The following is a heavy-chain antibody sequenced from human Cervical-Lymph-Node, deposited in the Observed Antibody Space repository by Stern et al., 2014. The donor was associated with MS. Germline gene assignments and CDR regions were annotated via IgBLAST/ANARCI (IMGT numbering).Heavy chain of an antibody. CDR1: GDSINSGGHY. D-gene: IGHD1-26*01. V-gene: IGHV4-31*03. CDR3: ASRWSGTYYGQNWFDP. J-gene: IGHJ5*02. CDR2: IYNSGAT. Sequence: QVQLVESGPGLVKPSQTLSLTCTVSGDSINSGGHYWSWIRQRPGKGLEWIGYIYNSGATFYSPSRKGRVTISLDTSKNQFSLTLSSVTAADTAIYYCASRWSGTYYGQNWFDPWGQGILVTVSS.